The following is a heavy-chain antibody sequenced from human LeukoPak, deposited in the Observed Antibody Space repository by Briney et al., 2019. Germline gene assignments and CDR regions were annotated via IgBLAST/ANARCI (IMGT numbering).Heavy chain of an antibody. Sequence: PSETLSLTCTVSGGSISSYYWSWIRQPPGKGLEWNGYIYYSGSTNYNPSLKSRVTISVDTPKNQFSLKLSSVAAADTAVYYCARAVLRNWFDPWGQGALVTVSS. CDR3: ARAVLRNWFDP. D-gene: IGHD3-3*01. V-gene: IGHV4-59*01. CDR1: GGSISSYY. CDR2: IYYSGST. J-gene: IGHJ5*02.